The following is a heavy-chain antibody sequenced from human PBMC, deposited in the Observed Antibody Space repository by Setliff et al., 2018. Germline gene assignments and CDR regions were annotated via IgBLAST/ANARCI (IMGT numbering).Heavy chain of an antibody. CDR2: IYYSGST. V-gene: IGHV4-30-4*08. CDR1: GGSISSGDYY. Sequence: SETLSLTCTVSGGSISSGDYYWSWIRQPPGKGLEWIGYIYYSGSTYYNPSLKSRVTISVDTSKNQFSLKLSSVTAADTAVYYCASDCSGGSVTCHWGQGTLVTVSS. D-gene: IGHD2-15*01. CDR3: ASDCSGGSVTCH. J-gene: IGHJ4*02.